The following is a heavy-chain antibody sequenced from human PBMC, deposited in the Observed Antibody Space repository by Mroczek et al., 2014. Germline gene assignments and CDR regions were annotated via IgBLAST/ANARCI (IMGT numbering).Heavy chain of an antibody. D-gene: IGHD2-2*01. CDR1: GGSISSGSYY. CDR2: IYTSGST. CDR3: ARGVVAPAAISFILYYFDY. Sequence: QVQLQESGPGLVKPSQTLSLTCTVSGGSISSGSYYWSWIRQPAGKGLEWIGRIYTSGSTNYNPSLKSRVTMSVDTSKNQFSLKLSSVTAADTAVYYCARGVVAPAAISFILYYFDYWGQGTLVTVSS. J-gene: IGHJ4*02. V-gene: IGHV4-61*02.